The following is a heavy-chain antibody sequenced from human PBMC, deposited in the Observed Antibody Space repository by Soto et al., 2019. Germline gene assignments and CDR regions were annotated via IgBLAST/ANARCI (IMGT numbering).Heavy chain of an antibody. Sequence: EVQLVESGGGLVKPGGSLRLSCAASGFTFSSYSMNWVRQAPGKGLAWVSSISSSSSYIYYADSVKGRFTISRDNAKNSLYLQMNSLGSEDTAVYYCARAGRVYDFWSGPNYYYGMDVWGQGTTVTVSS. CDR3: ARAGRVYDFWSGPNYYYGMDV. CDR1: GFTFSSYS. D-gene: IGHD3-3*01. J-gene: IGHJ6*02. V-gene: IGHV3-21*01. CDR2: ISSSSSYI.